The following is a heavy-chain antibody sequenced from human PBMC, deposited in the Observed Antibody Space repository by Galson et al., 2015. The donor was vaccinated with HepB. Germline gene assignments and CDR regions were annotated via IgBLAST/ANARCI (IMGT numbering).Heavy chain of an antibody. CDR2: IKSKTEGGTI. D-gene: IGHD2-21*01. V-gene: IGHV3-15*01. Sequence: SLRLSCAASGFIFRNGWMSWVRQAPGKGLEWVGRIKSKTEGGTIDYAAPVKGRFTISRDDSKNTLYLQMNSLRAEDTAHYHCITDRLYYGGNRGLDIFDFWGQGTMVTVSS. J-gene: IGHJ3*01. CDR1: GFIFRNGW. CDR3: ITDRLYYGGNRGLDIFDF.